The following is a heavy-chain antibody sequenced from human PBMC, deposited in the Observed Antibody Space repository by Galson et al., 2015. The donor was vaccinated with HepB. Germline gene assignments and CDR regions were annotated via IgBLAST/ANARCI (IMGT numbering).Heavy chain of an antibody. CDR1: GFSFSSYA. CDR3: ASTFGSGNFYNPYYYGMDV. J-gene: IGHJ6*02. Sequence: SLRLSCAASGFSFSSYAMHWVRQAPGKGLEWVAVILYDGNNKYYADSVRDRFTVSRDISKKTLYLQMNSLRAEDTAVYYCASTFGSGNFYNPYYYGMDVWGQGTTVTVSS. D-gene: IGHD3-10*01. V-gene: IGHV3-30-3*01. CDR2: ILYDGNNK.